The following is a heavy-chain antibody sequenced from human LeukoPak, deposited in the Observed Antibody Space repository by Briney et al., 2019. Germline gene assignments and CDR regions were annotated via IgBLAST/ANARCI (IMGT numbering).Heavy chain of an antibody. CDR3: ARVGCSGGSCRTVGWFDY. D-gene: IGHD2-15*01. Sequence: PSETLSLTCTVSGYSISSGYYWGWIRQPPGKGLEWIGSIYHSGSTYYNPSLKSRVTISVDTSKNQFSLKLSSVTAADTAVYYCARVGCSGGSCRTVGWFDYWGQGTLVTVSS. CDR2: IYHSGST. CDR1: GYSISSGYY. J-gene: IGHJ4*02. V-gene: IGHV4-38-2*02.